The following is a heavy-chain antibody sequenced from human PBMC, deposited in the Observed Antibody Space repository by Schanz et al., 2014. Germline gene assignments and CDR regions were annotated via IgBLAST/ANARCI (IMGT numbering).Heavy chain of an antibody. D-gene: IGHD2-15*01. J-gene: IGHJ3*02. V-gene: IGHV1-69*02. CDR2: IIPILGIA. CDR1: GGTFNSYT. Sequence: QVQLVQSGAEVKKPGSSMKVSCKASGGTFNSYTINWVRQAPGQGLEWMGRIIPILGIATYAQKFQGRLTITADKSTSTAYMELSSLRYEDAAVYYCATGGGPEDVFDIWGQGTMLTVSS. CDR3: ATGGGPEDVFDI.